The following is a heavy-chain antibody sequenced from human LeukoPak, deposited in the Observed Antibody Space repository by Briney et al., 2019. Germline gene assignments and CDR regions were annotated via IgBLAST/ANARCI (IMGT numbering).Heavy chain of an antibody. CDR2: IGTAGDT. D-gene: IGHD2-15*01. CDR1: GFTFSSYD. Sequence: GGSLRLSCAASGFTFSSYDMHWDRQATGKGLEWVSAIGTAGDTYYPGSVKGRFTISRENAKNSLYLQMNSLRAGDTAVYYCARGTDDCSGGSCYSWFDPWGQGTLVTVSS. J-gene: IGHJ5*02. V-gene: IGHV3-13*01. CDR3: ARGTDDCSGGSCYSWFDP.